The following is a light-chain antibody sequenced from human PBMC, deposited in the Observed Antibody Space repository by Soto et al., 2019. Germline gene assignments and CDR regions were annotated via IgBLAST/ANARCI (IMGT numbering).Light chain of an antibody. Sequence: QPVLTQPPSVSGAPGQRVTISCTGSSSNIGAGYDVHWYQQLPGTAPKLLIYGNSNRPSGVPDRFSGSKSGTSASLAITGLRAEDEADYYCQSYDSSLSGSVFGGGTKLPVL. V-gene: IGLV1-40*01. CDR1: SSNIGAGYD. CDR3: QSYDSSLSGSV. J-gene: IGLJ3*02. CDR2: GNS.